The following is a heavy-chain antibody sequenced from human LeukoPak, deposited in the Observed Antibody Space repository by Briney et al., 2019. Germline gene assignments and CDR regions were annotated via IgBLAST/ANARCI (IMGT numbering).Heavy chain of an antibody. V-gene: IGHV1-18*01. CDR2: ISAYNGNT. D-gene: IGHD3-10*01. J-gene: IGHJ4*02. CDR3: ARDWEHYYGSGSSFDY. CDR1: GYTFTSYG. Sequence: ASVKVSCKASGYTFTSYGISWVRQAPGQGLEWMGWISAYNGNTNYAQKLQGRVTMTTDTSTSTAYMELSSLRSEDTAVYYCARDWEHYYGSGSSFDYWGQGTLVTVSS.